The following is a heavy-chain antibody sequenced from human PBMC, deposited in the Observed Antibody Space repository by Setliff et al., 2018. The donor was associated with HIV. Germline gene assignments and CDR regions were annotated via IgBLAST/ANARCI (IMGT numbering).Heavy chain of an antibody. Sequence: GGSLRLSCAASGFTFSNQVMTWVRQAPGKGLEWVSSISGTGADTYYADSVKGRFAISRDNSKNTLYLQMNSLRAEDTAVYYCAKTPLYWGQGTLITVSS. CDR3: AKTPLY. CDR2: ISGTGADT. CDR1: GFTFSNQV. J-gene: IGHJ4*02. V-gene: IGHV3-23*01.